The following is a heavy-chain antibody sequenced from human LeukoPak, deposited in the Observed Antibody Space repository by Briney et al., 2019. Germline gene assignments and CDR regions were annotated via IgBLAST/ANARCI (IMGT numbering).Heavy chain of an antibody. V-gene: IGHV1-18*01. Sequence: ASVKVSRKASGYTFTSYGISWVRKAPGQGLKWMGWISAYNGNTNYAQKLQGRVTMTTDTSTSTVYMELRSLRSDDTAMYYCARCDGGSCYSGYLGYWGQGTLVTVSS. J-gene: IGHJ4*02. CDR2: ISAYNGNT. CDR3: ARCDGGSCYSGYLGY. CDR1: GYTFTSYG. D-gene: IGHD2-15*01.